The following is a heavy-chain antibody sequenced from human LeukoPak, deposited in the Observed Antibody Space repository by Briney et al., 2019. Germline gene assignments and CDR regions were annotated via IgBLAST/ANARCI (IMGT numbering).Heavy chain of an antibody. CDR2: INPNRGGT. CDR3: AREDPLYASGADTFDY. Sequence: GASVKVSCKASGYTFTGYYMHWVRQAPGQGLEWMGWINPNRGGTNSAQKFQGRVTMTRDTSIGTAYMELSRLRSDDTAVYYCAREDPLYASGADTFDYWGQGTLVTVSS. CDR1: GYTFTGYY. V-gene: IGHV1-2*02. D-gene: IGHD3-10*01. J-gene: IGHJ4*02.